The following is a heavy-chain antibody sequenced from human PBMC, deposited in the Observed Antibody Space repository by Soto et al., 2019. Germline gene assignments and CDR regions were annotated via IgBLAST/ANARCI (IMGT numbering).Heavy chain of an antibody. V-gene: IGHV5-10-1*01. CDR2: IDPSDPYP. CDR3: ARLHYSSSFSFY. D-gene: IGHD6-6*01. J-gene: IGHJ4*02. CDR1: GYRLSNYW. Sequence: SQNTSCKASGYRLSNYWITWLRQTPGQCLEWIGTIDPSDPYPKNNPSLQGHVSISADTSTNTAYLHWSSLKSSNIAVYYCARLHYSSSFSFYWGQGTLVTV.